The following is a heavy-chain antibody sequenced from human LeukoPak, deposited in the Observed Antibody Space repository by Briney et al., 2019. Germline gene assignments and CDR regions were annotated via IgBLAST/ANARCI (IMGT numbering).Heavy chain of an antibody. D-gene: IGHD3-22*01. CDR1: GITFTNYA. V-gene: IGHV3-23*01. J-gene: IGHJ1*01. Sequence: GGSLRLSCAASGITFTNYAMGWVRQAPGKGLEWVSTISGGGDNTYYADSVKGRFTISRDTSKNALYLQMNSLRAEDTAVYYCAKDTRYDSGGYYIYFQHWGQGTLVTVSS. CDR3: AKDTRYDSGGYYIYFQH. CDR2: ISGGGDNT.